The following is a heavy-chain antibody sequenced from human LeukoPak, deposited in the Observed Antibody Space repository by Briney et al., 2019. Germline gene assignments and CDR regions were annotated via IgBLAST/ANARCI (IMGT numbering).Heavy chain of an antibody. CDR2: ISSCSSYI. CDR3: ASHPLRPGAAAGFDI. CDR1: GYPFSLYS. D-gene: IGHD6-13*01. V-gene: IGHV3-21*01. Sequence: GVSVRLSCGACGYPFSLYSMKGVREAPGKGLEGGSSISSCSSYIYYADSDKGRFTISRDNAKHSLYLQMHSLRAEDTAIYQCASHPLRPGAAAGFDIWGEGTMVTVSS. J-gene: IGHJ3*02.